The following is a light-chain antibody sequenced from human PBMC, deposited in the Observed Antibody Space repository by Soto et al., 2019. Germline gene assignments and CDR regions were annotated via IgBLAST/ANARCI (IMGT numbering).Light chain of an antibody. Sequence: QSALTQPASVSGSPGQSITISCTGSSSNIGAGYDVHWYQQLPGTAPKPLIYNNNNRPSGVPDRFSGSKSGTSASLAITGLQADDEADYYCQSYDSSLSGVVFGGGTKLTVL. V-gene: IGLV1-40*01. CDR1: SSNIGAGYD. J-gene: IGLJ2*01. CDR3: QSYDSSLSGVV. CDR2: NNN.